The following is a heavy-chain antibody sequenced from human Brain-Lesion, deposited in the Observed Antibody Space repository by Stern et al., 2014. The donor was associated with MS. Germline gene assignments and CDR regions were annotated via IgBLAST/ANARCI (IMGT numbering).Heavy chain of an antibody. J-gene: IGHJ4*02. CDR1: GFTFDDYA. D-gene: IGHD1-14*01. CDR3: ARDITGSSAYFAY. CDR2: ISWNSGTI. Sequence: QLVQSGGDLVKPGRSLRLSCAAFGFTFDDYAMHWVRQAPGKGLEWVAGISWNSGTIGYADSVKGRFTTSRDNAYSSLYLQMNRLRPEDTALYYCARDITGSSAYFAYWGQGTLVTVSS. V-gene: IGHV3-9*01.